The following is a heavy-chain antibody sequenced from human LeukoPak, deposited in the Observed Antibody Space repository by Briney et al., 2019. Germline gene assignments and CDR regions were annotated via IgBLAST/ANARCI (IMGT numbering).Heavy chain of an antibody. D-gene: IGHD1-26*01. J-gene: IGHJ3*02. V-gene: IGHV3-23*01. CDR1: GFTFSSYD. CDR2: ISGSGGST. Sequence: PGGSLRLSCAASGFTFSSYDMRWVRQAPGKGLEWVSAISGSGGSTYYADSVKGRFTISRDNSKNTLYLQMNSLRAEDTAVYYCAKDLKIATHAFDIWGQGTMVTVSS. CDR3: AKDLKIATHAFDI.